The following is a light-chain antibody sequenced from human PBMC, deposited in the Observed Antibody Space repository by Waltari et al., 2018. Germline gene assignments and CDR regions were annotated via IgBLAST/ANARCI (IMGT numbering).Light chain of an antibody. V-gene: IGKV3-15*01. Sequence: IVMTQSPATLSVSPGERATLPCRASERVSDNLAWYQQKPGQSPRLLIYGASTRATGVSPRFSGSGSGTEFTLSISSLQSEDYAVYYCQQYENSFWTFGQGTKVEIK. J-gene: IGKJ1*01. CDR1: ERVSDN. CDR2: GAS. CDR3: QQYENSFWT.